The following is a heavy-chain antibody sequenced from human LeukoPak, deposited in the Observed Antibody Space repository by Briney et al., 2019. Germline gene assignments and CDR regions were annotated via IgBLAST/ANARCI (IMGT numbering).Heavy chain of an antibody. Sequence: GGSLRLSCAASGFTFSDYYMSWIRQAPGKGLEWVSYISSSGSTIYCADSVKGRFTISRDNAKNSLYLQMNSLRAEDTAVYYCARDFHCGGGDCSWVDYWGQGTLVTVSS. CDR1: GFTFSDYY. CDR2: ISSSGSTI. CDR3: ARDFHCGGGDCSWVDY. V-gene: IGHV3-11*01. J-gene: IGHJ4*02. D-gene: IGHD2-21*01.